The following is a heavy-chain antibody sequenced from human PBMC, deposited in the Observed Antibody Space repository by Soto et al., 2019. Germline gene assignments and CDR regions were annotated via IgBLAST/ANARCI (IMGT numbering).Heavy chain of an antibody. V-gene: IGHV1-46*01. D-gene: IGHD2-15*01. CDR1: GYTFTNYY. Sequence: QVQLVQSGADVKKPGASVKVSCEASGYTFTNYYLHWVRQAPGQGVEWMGVINPSAGSTNYAQKFQGRVTITADESTSTAYMELSSLRSEDTAVYYCARVRGSPSQWFDPWGQGTLVTVSS. CDR3: ARVRGSPSQWFDP. J-gene: IGHJ5*02. CDR2: INPSAGST.